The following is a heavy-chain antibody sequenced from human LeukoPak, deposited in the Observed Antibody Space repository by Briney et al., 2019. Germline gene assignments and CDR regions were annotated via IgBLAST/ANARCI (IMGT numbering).Heavy chain of an antibody. J-gene: IGHJ6*02. Sequence: SETLSLTCAVYGGSFSDYYWSWIRQPPGRGLEWIGEINHSGSTNTNPSLKRRVTISVDTSKNQFSLKLTSVTAADTALYFCARERVPRSLFDYFKSQRHGMDVWGQGTTVTVSS. CDR1: GGSFSDYY. CDR2: INHSGST. V-gene: IGHV4-34*01. D-gene: IGHD2/OR15-2a*01. CDR3: ARERVPRSLFDYFKSQRHGMDV.